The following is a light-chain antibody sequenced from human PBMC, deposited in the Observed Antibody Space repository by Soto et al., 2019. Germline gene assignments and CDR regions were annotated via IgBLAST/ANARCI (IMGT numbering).Light chain of an antibody. Sequence: EIVLTQSPGTLSLSPGARVTLSCRASQAVNNNYLAWYQQIPGQAPRLLIYGASNRATGIPGRFGGSGSGTDFTLTISRLEPEDFAMYYCQQYGSSPVTFGGGTKVDIK. CDR3: QQYGSSPVT. CDR1: QAVNNNY. V-gene: IGKV3-20*01. J-gene: IGKJ4*01. CDR2: GAS.